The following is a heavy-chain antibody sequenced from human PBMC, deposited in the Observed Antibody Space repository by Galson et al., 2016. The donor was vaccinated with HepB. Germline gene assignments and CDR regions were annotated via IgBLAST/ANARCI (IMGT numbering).Heavy chain of an antibody. V-gene: IGHV4-31*03. J-gene: IGHJ5*02. CDR3: ARFSGSGSNIPLSFDP. D-gene: IGHD3-10*01. CDR1: GDSISDSNFY. Sequence: TLSLTCTVSGDSISDSNFYWSWLRQRPGRGLEWIGYIYYTGSTYYSPSLESRLSISLDTSNNHFSLRLRSVTSADTAVYYCARFSGSGSNIPLSFDPWGQGTRVIVSS. CDR2: IYYTGST.